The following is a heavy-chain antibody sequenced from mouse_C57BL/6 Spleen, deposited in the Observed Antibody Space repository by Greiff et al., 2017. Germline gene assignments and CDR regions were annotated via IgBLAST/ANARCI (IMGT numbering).Heavy chain of an antibody. V-gene: IGHV1-9*01. J-gene: IGHJ3*01. CDR1: GYTFTGYW. CDR3: ARLLYDYDDAPFAY. CDR2: ILPGSGST. D-gene: IGHD2-4*01. Sequence: VQLKQSGAELMKPGASVKLSCKATGYTFTGYWIEWVKQRPGHGLEWIGEILPGSGSTNYNEKFKGKATFTADTSSNTAYMQLSSLTTEDSAIYYCARLLYDYDDAPFAYWGQGTLVTVSA.